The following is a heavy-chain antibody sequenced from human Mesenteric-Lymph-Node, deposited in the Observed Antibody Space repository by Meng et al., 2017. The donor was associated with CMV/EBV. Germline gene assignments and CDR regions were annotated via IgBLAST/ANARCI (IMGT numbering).Heavy chain of an antibody. V-gene: IGHV3-74*01. J-gene: IGHJ3*02. CDR2: INTDGTTT. D-gene: IGHD3-22*01. Sequence: GGSLRLSCAASGFTFSNYWMHWARQAPGKGLVWVSRINTDGTTTSYADSVKGRFTISRDNAKNTLYLQMNSLRAEDTAVYYCARAYYYDSSGYYLREDAFDIWGQGTMVTVSS. CDR3: ARAYYYDSSGYYLREDAFDI. CDR1: GFTFSNYW.